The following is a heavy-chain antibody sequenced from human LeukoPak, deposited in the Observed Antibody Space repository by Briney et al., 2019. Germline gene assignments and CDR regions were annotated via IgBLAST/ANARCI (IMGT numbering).Heavy chain of an antibody. CDR2: IIPIFGTA. CDR3: ARGWDYDSGGRPTAYVY. V-gene: IGHV1-69*13. D-gene: IGHD3-22*01. Sequence: SVKVSCKASGYTFTSYGISWVRQAPGQGLEWMGGIIPIFGTANYAQKFQGKVTITADESTSTAYMELSSLRSEDTAVYYCARGWDYDSGGRPTAYVYWGQGTLVSVSS. J-gene: IGHJ4*02. CDR1: GYTFTSYG.